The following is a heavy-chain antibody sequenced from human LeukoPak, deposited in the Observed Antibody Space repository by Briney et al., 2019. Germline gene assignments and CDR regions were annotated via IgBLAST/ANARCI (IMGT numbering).Heavy chain of an antibody. Sequence: PSETLSLTCTVSGYSISSGYYWGWIRQPSGKGLEWIGSIYHSGSTYYNPSLKSRVTISVDTSKNQFSLKLSSVTAADTAVYYCARDVGYCSSTSCYHPGYNWFDPWGQGTLVTVSS. V-gene: IGHV4-38-2*02. CDR3: ARDVGYCSSTSCYHPGYNWFDP. J-gene: IGHJ5*02. D-gene: IGHD2-2*03. CDR1: GYSISSGYY. CDR2: IYHSGST.